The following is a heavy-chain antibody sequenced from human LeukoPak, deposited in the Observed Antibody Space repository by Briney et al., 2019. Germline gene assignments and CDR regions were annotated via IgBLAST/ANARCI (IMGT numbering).Heavy chain of an antibody. D-gene: IGHD6-13*01. CDR2: INHSGST. Sequence: SETLSLTCTVSGYSISSGYYWSWIRQPPGKGLEWIGEINHSGSTNYNPSLKSRVTISVDTSKNQFSLKLSSVTAADTAVYYCAREMYSSSWQYYYYMDVWGKGTTVTVSS. V-gene: IGHV4-38-2*02. CDR1: GYSISSGYY. J-gene: IGHJ6*03. CDR3: AREMYSSSWQYYYYMDV.